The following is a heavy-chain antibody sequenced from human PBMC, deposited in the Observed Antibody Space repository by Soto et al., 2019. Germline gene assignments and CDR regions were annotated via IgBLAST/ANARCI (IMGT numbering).Heavy chain of an antibody. V-gene: IGHV3-64*01. D-gene: IGHD7-27*01. CDR3: ARALGYAFDI. Sequence: GGSQRLSCAASGFTFSSYAMHWVRQAPGKGLEYVSAISSNGGSTYYANSVKGRFTISRDNSKNTLYLQMGSLRAEDMAVYYCARALGYAFDIWGQGTMVTVSS. CDR2: ISSNGGST. CDR1: GFTFSSYA. J-gene: IGHJ3*02.